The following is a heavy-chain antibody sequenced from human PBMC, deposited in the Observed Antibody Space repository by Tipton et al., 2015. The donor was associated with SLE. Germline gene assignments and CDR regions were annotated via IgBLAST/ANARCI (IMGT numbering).Heavy chain of an antibody. D-gene: IGHD3-10*01. CDR2: ISYDGSNK. CDR1: GFTFSSYA. Sequence: SPRLSCAASGFTFSSYAMHWVRQAPGKGLEWVAVISYDGSNKYYADSVKGRFTISRDNSKNTLYLQMNSLRAEDTAVYYCARDGFMDYYYYYMDVWGKGTTVTVSS. J-gene: IGHJ6*03. V-gene: IGHV3-30*04. CDR3: ARDGFMDYYYYYMDV.